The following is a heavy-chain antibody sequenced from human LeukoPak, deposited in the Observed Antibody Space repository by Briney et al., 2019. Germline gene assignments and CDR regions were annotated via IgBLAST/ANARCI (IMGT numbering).Heavy chain of an antibody. CDR1: GYTFTSYG. CDR3: ASLKNSYDSSGYLVSDAFDI. V-gene: IGHV1-18*01. J-gene: IGHJ3*02. CDR2: ISAYYGNT. Sequence: ASVKVSCKASGYTFTSYGISWVRQAPGQGLEWMGWISAYYGNTNYAQKLQGRVTMTTDTSTSTAYMELRSLRSDDTAVYYCASLKNSYDSSGYLVSDAFDIWGQGTMVTVSS. D-gene: IGHD3-22*01.